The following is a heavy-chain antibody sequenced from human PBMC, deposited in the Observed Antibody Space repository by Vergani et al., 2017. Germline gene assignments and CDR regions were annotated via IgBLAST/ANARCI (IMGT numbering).Heavy chain of an antibody. Sequence: QVQLLESGPGLLKPSETLSLTCSVSGGSINPSSSFWGWIRQSPGKGLEWIGSINYVGRTYYIPSLQSRATVFVDTSKNQFSLNLTSVTAADTAVYYCARHDSGHYDSSYYGLDVWGQGTTVTVSS. D-gene: IGHD3-16*01. J-gene: IGHJ6*02. CDR2: INYVGRT. CDR3: ARHDSGHYDSSYYGLDV. CDR1: GGSINPSSSF. V-gene: IGHV4-39*01.